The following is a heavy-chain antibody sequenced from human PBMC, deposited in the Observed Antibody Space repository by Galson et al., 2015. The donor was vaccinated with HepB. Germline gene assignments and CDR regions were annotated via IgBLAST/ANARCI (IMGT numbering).Heavy chain of an antibody. V-gene: IGHV3-74*01. Sequence: SLRLSCAASGFSLSSHWMHWVRQVPEKGLVWLSRIDYGGTVTHYADLVRGRFTISRDNAKNTLYLQMNSLRAEDTAVYYCVRGRPTDGYNPDYWGQGTLVTVSS. D-gene: IGHD5-24*01. J-gene: IGHJ4*02. CDR3: VRGRPTDGYNPDY. CDR2: IDYGGTVT. CDR1: GFSLSSHW.